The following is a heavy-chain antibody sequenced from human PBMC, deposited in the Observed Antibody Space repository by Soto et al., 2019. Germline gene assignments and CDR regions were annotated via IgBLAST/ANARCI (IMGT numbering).Heavy chain of an antibody. D-gene: IGHD6-6*01. CDR2: ISYDGSNK. Sequence: PGGSLRLSCAAAGFTFSSYGMHWVRQAPGKGLEWVAVISYDGSNKYYADSVKGRFTISRDNSKNTLYLQMNSLRAEDTAVYYCAKDGDSSSYYYYYYYMDVWGKGTTVTVSS. J-gene: IGHJ6*03. V-gene: IGHV3-30*18. CDR3: AKDGDSSSYYYYYYYMDV. CDR1: GFTFSSYG.